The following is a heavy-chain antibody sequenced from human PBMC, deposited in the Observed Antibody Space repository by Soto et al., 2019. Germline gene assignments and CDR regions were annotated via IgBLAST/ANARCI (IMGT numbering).Heavy chain of an antibody. CDR3: SRSGSKYGANDFYS. Sequence: SETLSLTCTVSGGSISGYYWNWIRQPPGKGLEYIGHIYYIGTTNYNPSLKSRATISLDTSKNQFSLKLTSVTAADTAMYFCSRSGSKYGANDFYSWDPGTMVSV. CDR1: GGSISGYY. V-gene: IGHV4-59*01. J-gene: IGHJ3*02. D-gene: IGHD5-18*01. CDR2: IYYIGTT.